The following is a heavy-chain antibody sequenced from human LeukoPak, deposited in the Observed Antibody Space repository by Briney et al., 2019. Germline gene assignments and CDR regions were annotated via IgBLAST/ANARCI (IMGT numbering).Heavy chain of an antibody. CDR3: ARDRPLILNYFDY. Sequence: PGGSLRLSCAASGFTFSSYSMNWVRQAPGKGLEWVSSISSSSSYIYYADSVKGRFTISRDNSKNTLYLQMNSLRAEDTAVYYCARDRPLILNYFDYWGQGTLVTVSS. J-gene: IGHJ4*02. D-gene: IGHD3-9*01. V-gene: IGHV3-21*01. CDR2: ISSSSSYI. CDR1: GFTFSSYS.